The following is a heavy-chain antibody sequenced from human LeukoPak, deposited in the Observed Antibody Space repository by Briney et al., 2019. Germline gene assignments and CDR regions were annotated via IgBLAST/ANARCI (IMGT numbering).Heavy chain of an antibody. Sequence: SETLSLTCTVSGGSISSGGYYWSWIRQHPGKGLEWIGYIYYSGSTYYNPSLKSRVTISVDTSKNQFSLKLSSVTAADTAVYYCARDLSSSWTYWYFDLWGRGTLVTVSS. D-gene: IGHD6-13*01. J-gene: IGHJ2*01. V-gene: IGHV4-31*03. CDR3: ARDLSSSWTYWYFDL. CDR2: IYYSGST. CDR1: GGSISSGGYY.